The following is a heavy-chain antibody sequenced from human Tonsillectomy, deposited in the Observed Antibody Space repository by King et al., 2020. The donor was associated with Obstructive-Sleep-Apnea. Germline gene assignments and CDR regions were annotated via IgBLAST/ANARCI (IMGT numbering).Heavy chain of an antibody. Sequence: VQLVESGGGLVQPGGSLRLSCAASGFTFSSYAMSWVRQAPGKGLEWVSAISGSGGSTYYADSVKGRFTISRDNSKNTLYLQMNSLRAEDTAVYYCAKNDVLLWFGELLSFDYWGQGTLVTVSS. D-gene: IGHD3-10*01. CDR1: GFTFSSYA. V-gene: IGHV3-23*04. CDR3: AKNDVLLWFGELLSFDY. CDR2: ISGSGGST. J-gene: IGHJ4*02.